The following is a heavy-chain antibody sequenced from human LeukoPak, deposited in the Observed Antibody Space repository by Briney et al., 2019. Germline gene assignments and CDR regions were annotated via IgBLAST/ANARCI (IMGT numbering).Heavy chain of an antibody. Sequence: WGKFASKASGGAFISDAISWGRPAPGQGGGWRGRIISIFGIANYSQKFPGRGTITADKSTSTAYMELSSLRSEHPAVYYCASAHFADVLRVTGYYYGMDVWGQGTTVTVSS. V-gene: IGHV1-69*04. D-gene: IGHD2-21*02. CDR2: IISIFGIA. CDR3: ASAHFADVLRVTGYYYGMDV. J-gene: IGHJ6*02. CDR1: GGAFISDA.